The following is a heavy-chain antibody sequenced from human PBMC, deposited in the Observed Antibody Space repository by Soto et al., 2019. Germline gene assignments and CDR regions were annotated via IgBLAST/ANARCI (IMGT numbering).Heavy chain of an antibody. Sequence: LSLTCTVSGGSVNTFYWSWVRQPAGKGLEWIGRIFSSGSTSFNPSLESRVAMSVDTSKNHFSLNLSSVTAADMAVYYCAREGSYSAYNFAHGIQLWSFDFWGQGALVTVSS. J-gene: IGHJ4*02. CDR1: GGSVNTFY. V-gene: IGHV4-4*07. D-gene: IGHD5-12*01. CDR2: IFSSGST. CDR3: AREGSYSAYNFAHGIQLWSFDF.